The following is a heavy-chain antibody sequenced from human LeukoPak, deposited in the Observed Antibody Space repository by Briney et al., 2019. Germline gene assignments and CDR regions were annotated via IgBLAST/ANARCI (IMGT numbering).Heavy chain of an antibody. CDR3: ARDAGATAY. CDR1: GVSISTDY. CDR2: IHYSGST. Sequence: SETLSLTCTVSGVSISTDYWTWVRQSPGKGLEWIGYIHYSGSTSYNPSLKSRVTISVDTSKNQFSLKLTSVTSADTAVYYCARDAGATAYWGQGTLVTVSS. D-gene: IGHD4/OR15-4a*01. J-gene: IGHJ4*02. V-gene: IGHV4-59*13.